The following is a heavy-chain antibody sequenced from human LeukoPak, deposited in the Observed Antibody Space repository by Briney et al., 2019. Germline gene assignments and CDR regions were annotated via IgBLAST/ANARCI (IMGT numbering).Heavy chain of an antibody. V-gene: IGHV4-34*01. D-gene: IGHD1-26*01. CDR2: INHSGST. Sequence: PSETLSHTCAVYGGSFSGYYWSWIRQPPGKGLEWIGEINHSGSTNYNPSLKSRVTISVDTSKNQFSLKLSSVTAADTAVYYCARGRYPHSWGQGTLVTVSS. CDR1: GGSFSGYY. J-gene: IGHJ4*02. CDR3: ARGRYPHS.